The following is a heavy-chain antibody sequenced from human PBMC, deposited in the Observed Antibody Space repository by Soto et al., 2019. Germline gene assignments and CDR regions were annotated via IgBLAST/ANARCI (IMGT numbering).Heavy chain of an antibody. CDR2: IIPMVGTP. CDR3: ATDGGSTSSSAYNYFMDV. D-gene: IGHD3-16*01. V-gene: IGHV1-69*08. Sequence: QAQLVQSGAEVKRPGSSVKVSCKASGDTFSSYSISWVRQAPGQGLEWMGRIIPMVGTPNYAQKFQGRVTFSADKSTSTAYRVLNSLISDDTAVNYCATDGGSTSSSAYNYFMDVWGKGTPVTVSS. CDR1: GDTFSSYS. J-gene: IGHJ6*03.